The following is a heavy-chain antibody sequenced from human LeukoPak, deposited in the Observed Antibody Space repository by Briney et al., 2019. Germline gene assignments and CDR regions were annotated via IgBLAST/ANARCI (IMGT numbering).Heavy chain of an antibody. CDR3: ANERAAAGSFDP. J-gene: IGHJ5*02. CDR1: GDSVSSNSAA. Sequence: SQILSLTCVISGDSVSSNSAAWNWIRQSPSRGLEWLGRTYYRSNWYNDYAVSVKSRITINPDTSKNQFSLQLNSVTPEDTAVYYCANERAAAGSFDPWGQGTLVTVSS. V-gene: IGHV6-1*01. CDR2: TYYRSNWYN. D-gene: IGHD6-13*01.